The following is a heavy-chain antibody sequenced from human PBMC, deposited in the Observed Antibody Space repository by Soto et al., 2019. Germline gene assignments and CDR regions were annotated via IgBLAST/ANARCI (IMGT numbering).Heavy chain of an antibody. CDR3: TTQAYYYGSGSYYSYYFDY. V-gene: IGHV3-15*01. D-gene: IGHD3-10*01. Sequence: PGGSLRLSYAASGFTFSNAWMSWVRQAPGKGLEWVGRIKSKTDGGTTDYAAPVKGRFTISRDDSKNTLYLQMNSLKTEDTAVYYCTTQAYYYGSGSYYSYYFDYWGQGTLVTVSS. J-gene: IGHJ4*02. CDR1: GFTFSNAW. CDR2: IKSKTDGGTT.